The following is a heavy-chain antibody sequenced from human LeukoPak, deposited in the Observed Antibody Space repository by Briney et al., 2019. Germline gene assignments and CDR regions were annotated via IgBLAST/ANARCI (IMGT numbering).Heavy chain of an antibody. CDR2: VYYSGST. Sequence: SETLSLTCTVSGGSISSGGYYWSWIRQHPGKGLEWIGYVYYSGSTYYNPSLKSRLTISVDTSKNQFSLKLSSVTAADTAVYYCARVKTAGPWGYYYYGMDVWGQGTTVTVSS. CDR1: GGSISSGGYY. V-gene: IGHV4-31*03. D-gene: IGHD6-13*01. J-gene: IGHJ6*02. CDR3: ARVKTAGPWGYYYYGMDV.